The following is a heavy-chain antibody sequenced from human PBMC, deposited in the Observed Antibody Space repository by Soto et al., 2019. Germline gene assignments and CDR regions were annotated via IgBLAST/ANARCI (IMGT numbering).Heavy chain of an antibody. D-gene: IGHD5-18*01. CDR1: GGSISSGGYY. CDR3: ARDRGQLWLQII. CDR2: IYYSGST. J-gene: IGHJ4*02. Sequence: QVQLQESGPGLVKPSQTLSLTCTVSGGSISSGGYYWSWIRQHPGKGLEWIGYIYYSGSTYYNPSPKSRVTIQVATSKNQFSLKLSSVTAADTAVYYCARDRGQLWLQIIWGQGTLVTVSS. V-gene: IGHV4-31*03.